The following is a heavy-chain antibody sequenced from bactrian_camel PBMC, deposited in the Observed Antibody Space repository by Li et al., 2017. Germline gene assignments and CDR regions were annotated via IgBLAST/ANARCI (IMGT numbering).Heavy chain of an antibody. V-gene: IGHV3S1*01. Sequence: HVQLVESGGGLVQPGGTLRLSCAASGFSFSNYWMYWVRQAPGKGLEWVSGIDNNGGSTSYVDSVKGRFTISRDNAKDTVYLQMNSLKPEDTAVYYCVRDAGTPYGYNYWGQGTQVTVS. CDR1: GFSFSNYW. D-gene: IGHD6*01. CDR3: VRDAGTPYGYNY. J-gene: IGHJ4*01. CDR2: IDNNGGST.